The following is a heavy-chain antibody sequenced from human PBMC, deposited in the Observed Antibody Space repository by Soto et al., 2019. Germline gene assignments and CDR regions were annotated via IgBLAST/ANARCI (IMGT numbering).Heavy chain of an antibody. CDR2: INAGNGDT. J-gene: IGHJ4*02. D-gene: IGHD3-10*01. CDR1: GYTFTNYA. Sequence: GASVKVSCKASGYTFTNYAIHWVRQAPGQSLEWMGWINAGNGDTKYSQRFQDRVTITKDTSASTAYMELSSLRSEDTALYFCARAFSALPFDYWGQGTLVTVSS. V-gene: IGHV1-3*01. CDR3: ARAFSALPFDY.